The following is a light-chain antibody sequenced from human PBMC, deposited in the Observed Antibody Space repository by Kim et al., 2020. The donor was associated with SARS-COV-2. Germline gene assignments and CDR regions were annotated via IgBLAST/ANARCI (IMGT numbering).Light chain of an antibody. CDR1: SGSIASNY. CDR3: QSYDSSSWV. Sequence: GKTVTISCTGSSGSIASNYVQWYQQRPGSAPTTVIYEDNQRPSGVPDRFSGSIDSSYNSASLTISGLKTEDEADYYCQSYDSSSWVFGGGTQLTVL. J-gene: IGLJ3*02. V-gene: IGLV6-57*02. CDR2: EDN.